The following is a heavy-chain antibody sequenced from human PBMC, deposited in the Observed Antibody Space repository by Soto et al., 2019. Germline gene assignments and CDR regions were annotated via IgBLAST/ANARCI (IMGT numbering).Heavy chain of an antibody. V-gene: IGHV3-64*01. CDR1: GFTFSSYA. CDR2: ISSNGGST. Sequence: GVLRLSCAASGFTFSSYAMHWVRQAPGKGLEYVSAISSNGGSTYYANSVKGRFTISRDNSKNTLYLQMGSLRAEDRAVYYCASGYFFDYWGQGTPVTVSS. CDR3: ASGYFFDY. J-gene: IGHJ4*02. D-gene: IGHD2-2*03.